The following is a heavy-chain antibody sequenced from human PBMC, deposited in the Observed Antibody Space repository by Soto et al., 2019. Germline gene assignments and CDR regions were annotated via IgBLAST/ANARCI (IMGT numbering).Heavy chain of an antibody. Sequence: XSVKVSCKASVYTFTSYGISWVRQAPGRGLEWMGWISAYNGNTNYAQKLQGRVTMTTDTSTSTAYMELRSLRSDDTAVYYCARDLGYNWNDDRSFDYWGQGPLVTVSS. CDR2: ISAYNGNT. D-gene: IGHD1-20*01. CDR1: VYTFTSYG. V-gene: IGHV1-18*01. J-gene: IGHJ4*02. CDR3: ARDLGYNWNDDRSFDY.